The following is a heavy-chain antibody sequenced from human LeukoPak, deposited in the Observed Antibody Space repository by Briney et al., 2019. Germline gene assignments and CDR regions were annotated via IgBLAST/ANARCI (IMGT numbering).Heavy chain of an antibody. Sequence: GGSLRLSCAVSGFTFSSYWMSWVRQAPGKGLEWVANIKQDGSEKYYVDSVKGRFTISRDNAKNSLYLQMNSLRAEDTAVYYCARVRVTMHWGQGTLVTVSS. D-gene: IGHD3-10*01. CDR1: GFTFSSYW. V-gene: IGHV3-7*01. CDR3: ARVRVTMH. J-gene: IGHJ4*02. CDR2: IKQDGSEK.